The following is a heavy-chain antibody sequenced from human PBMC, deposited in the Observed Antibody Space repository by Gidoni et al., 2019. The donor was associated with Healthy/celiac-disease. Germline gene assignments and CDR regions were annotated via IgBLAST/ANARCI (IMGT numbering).Heavy chain of an antibody. CDR2: INPNSGGT. Sequence: QVQLVQSGAEVKKPGASVKVSCKASGYTFTGYSMHWVRQAPGQGLEWMGWINPNSGGTNYAQKFQGRVTMTRDTSISTAYMELSRLRSDDTAVYYCARAVVVVAGQVRGDGMDVWGQGTTVTVSS. CDR3: ARAVVVVAGQVRGDGMDV. CDR1: GYTFTGYS. V-gene: IGHV1-2*02. J-gene: IGHJ6*02. D-gene: IGHD2-15*01.